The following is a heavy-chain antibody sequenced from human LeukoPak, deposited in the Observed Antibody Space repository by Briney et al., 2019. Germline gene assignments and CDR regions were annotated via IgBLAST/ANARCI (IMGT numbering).Heavy chain of an antibody. J-gene: IGHJ3*02. CDR1: GFTFSSYA. Sequence: PGGSLRLSCAASGFTFSSYAMSWVRQAPGKGLEWVSAISGSGGSTYCADSVKGRFTISRDNSKNTLYLQMNSLRAEDTAVYYCAKDQPRQQWLADAFDIWGQGTMVTVSS. D-gene: IGHD6-19*01. CDR2: ISGSGGST. CDR3: AKDQPRQQWLADAFDI. V-gene: IGHV3-23*01.